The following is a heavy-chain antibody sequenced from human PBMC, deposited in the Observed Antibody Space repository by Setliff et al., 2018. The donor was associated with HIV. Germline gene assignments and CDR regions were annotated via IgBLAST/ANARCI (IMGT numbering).Heavy chain of an antibody. J-gene: IGHJ4*02. CDR1: GGSISDFY. D-gene: IGHD5-12*01. Sequence: KTSDTLSLTCDVSGGSISDFYWSWIRQSPRWGLEWIGYVHTSGSSNYNLSLKSRATISVDTSTNQFSLKLTSLTAADTAVYYCVRGGTGWLRGLFDYWGRGILVTVSS. CDR3: VRGGTGWLRGLFDY. CDR2: VHTSGSS. V-gene: IGHV4-4*08.